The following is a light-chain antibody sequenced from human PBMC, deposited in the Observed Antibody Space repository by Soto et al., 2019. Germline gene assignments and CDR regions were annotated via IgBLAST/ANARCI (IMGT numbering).Light chain of an antibody. CDR3: QQYYSTPFT. CDR1: QSVLYSSNNKNY. CDR2: WAS. V-gene: IGKV4-1*01. J-gene: IGKJ3*01. Sequence: DIVMTQSPDSLAVSLGERATINCKSSQSVLYSSNNKNYLAWYQQKPGQPPKVLIYWASTRESGVPDRFSGRGSGTDFTPTISSLQAEDVAVYYCQQYYSTPFTFGPGTKVYIK.